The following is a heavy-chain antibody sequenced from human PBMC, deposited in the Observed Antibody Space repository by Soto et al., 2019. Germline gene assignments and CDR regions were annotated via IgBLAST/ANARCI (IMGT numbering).Heavy chain of an antibody. D-gene: IGHD2-2*01. CDR1: GFTFSSYA. J-gene: IGHJ4*02. CDR2: ISDDGTGT. Sequence: PGGSLRLSCAASGFTFSSYAMTWVRQAPGKGLEWVSAISDDGTGTNYVGSVRGRFTISRDNAKTSLYLQMDRLRVDDTAVYYCVRGSTSFDSWGQGTLVTVSS. CDR3: VRGSTSFDS. V-gene: IGHV3-23*01.